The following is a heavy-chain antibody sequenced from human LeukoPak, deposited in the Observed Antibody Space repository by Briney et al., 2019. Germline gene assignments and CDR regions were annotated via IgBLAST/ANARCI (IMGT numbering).Heavy chain of an antibody. CDR2: IYYSGST. Sequence: SENLSLTCTVSGGAISSSSYYWGWIRQPPGQGLEWIGSIYYSGSTYYNPSLKSRVTISVDTSKNQFSLKLSSVTAADTAVYYCARYSSGATRRGYYQEWEYYFDYWGQGTLVTVSS. CDR1: GGAISSSSYY. J-gene: IGHJ4*02. D-gene: IGHD3-22*01. CDR3: ARYSSGATRRGYYQEWEYYFDY. V-gene: IGHV4-39*01.